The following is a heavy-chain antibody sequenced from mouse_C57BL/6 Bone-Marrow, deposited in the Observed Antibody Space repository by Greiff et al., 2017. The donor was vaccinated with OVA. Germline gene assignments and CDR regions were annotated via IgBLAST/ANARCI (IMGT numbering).Heavy chain of an antibody. V-gene: IGHV3-6*01. CDR3: ATTVVAKEAWFAY. Sequence: EVKLMESGPGLVKPSQSLSLTCSVTGYSITSGYYWNWIRQFPGNKLEWMGYISYDGSNNYNPSLKNRISITRDTSKNQFFLKLNSVTTEDTATYYCATTVVAKEAWFAYWGQGTLVTVSA. J-gene: IGHJ3*01. CDR1: GYSITSGYY. D-gene: IGHD1-1*01. CDR2: ISYDGSN.